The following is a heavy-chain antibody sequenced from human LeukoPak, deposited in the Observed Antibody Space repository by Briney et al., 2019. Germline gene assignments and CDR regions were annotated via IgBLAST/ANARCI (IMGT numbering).Heavy chain of an antibody. CDR2: INHSGST. CDR3: ARGPHDYGDYAYDY. J-gene: IGHJ4*02. D-gene: IGHD4-17*01. Sequence: PSETLSLTCAVYGGSFSGYYWSWIRQPSGKGLEWIGEINHSGSTNYNPSLKSRVTISVDTSKNQFSLKLSSVTAADTAVYYCARGPHDYGDYAYDYWGQGTLVTVSS. CDR1: GGSFSGYY. V-gene: IGHV4-34*01.